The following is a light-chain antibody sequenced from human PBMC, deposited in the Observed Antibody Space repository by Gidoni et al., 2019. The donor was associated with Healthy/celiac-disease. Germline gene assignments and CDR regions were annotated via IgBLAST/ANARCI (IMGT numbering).Light chain of an antibody. CDR1: QGISSW. V-gene: IGKV1D-12*01. Sequence: DVQLTQSPSSLSASVGDRVTITCRASQGISSWLAWSQQKPGKAPKLLIYAASSLQSGVPSRFSGRGSGTDFTLTISSLQPEDFATYYCQQANSFPFTFGHXTKVEIK. J-gene: IGKJ3*01. CDR2: AAS. CDR3: QQANSFPFT.